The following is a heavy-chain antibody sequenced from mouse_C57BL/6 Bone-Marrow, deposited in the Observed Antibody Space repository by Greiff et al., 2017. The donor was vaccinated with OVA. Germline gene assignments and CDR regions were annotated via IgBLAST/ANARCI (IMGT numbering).Heavy chain of an antibody. J-gene: IGHJ2*01. CDR2: IDPETGGT. CDR3: TRDAYYYGSSYRY. Sequence: VKLQESGAELVRPGASVTLSCKASGYTFTDYEMHWVKQTPVHGLEWIGAIDPETGGTAYNQKFKGKAILTADKSSSTAYMELRSLTSEDSAVYYCTRDAYYYGSSYRYWGQGTTLTVSS. CDR1: GYTFTDYE. V-gene: IGHV1-15*01. D-gene: IGHD1-1*01.